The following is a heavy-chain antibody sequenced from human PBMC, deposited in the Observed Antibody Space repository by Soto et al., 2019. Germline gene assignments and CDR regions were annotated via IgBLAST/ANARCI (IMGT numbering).Heavy chain of an antibody. CDR1: GGSFSCYY. J-gene: IGHJ6*02. CDR2: INHSGST. D-gene: IGHD3-10*01. CDR3: ARGLLLWFGEDPLGMDV. V-gene: IGHV4-34*01. Sequence: SETLALTCAGYGGSFSCYYWSWIRQPPGKGLEWIGEINHSGSTNYNPSLKSRVTISVDTSRNQFSLKLSSVTAADTAVYYCARGLLLWFGEDPLGMDVWGQGTTVTVSS.